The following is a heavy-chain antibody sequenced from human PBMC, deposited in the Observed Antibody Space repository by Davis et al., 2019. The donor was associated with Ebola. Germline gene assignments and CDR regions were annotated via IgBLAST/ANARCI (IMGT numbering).Heavy chain of an antibody. CDR1: GGSFSGYY. Sequence: MPSETLSLTCAVYGGSFSGYYWSWIRQPPGKGLEWIGEINHSGSTNYNPSLKSRVTISVDTSKNQFSLKLSSVTAADTAVYYCARGCRSLRKDAFDIWGQGTMVTVSS. CDR3: ARGCRSLRKDAFDI. J-gene: IGHJ3*02. V-gene: IGHV4-34*01. CDR2: INHSGST.